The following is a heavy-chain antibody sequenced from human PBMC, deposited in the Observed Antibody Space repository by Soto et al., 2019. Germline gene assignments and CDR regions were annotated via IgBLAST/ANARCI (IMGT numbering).Heavy chain of an antibody. D-gene: IGHD5-12*01. CDR3: ARPADMGGYGYHYYGMGV. CDR1: GYSFTSYW. J-gene: IGHJ6*02. CDR2: IYPGDSDT. Sequence: PGESLKIACQGSGYSFTSYWIGWVRQMPGKGLEWMGIIYPGDSDTRYSPSFQGQVTISADKSIITAYLQWSSLKASDTAMYYCARPADMGGYGYHYYGMGVWGQGTTDTVTS. V-gene: IGHV5-51*01.